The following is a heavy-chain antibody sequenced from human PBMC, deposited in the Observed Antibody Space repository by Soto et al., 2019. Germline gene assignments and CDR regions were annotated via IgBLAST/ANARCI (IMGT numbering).Heavy chain of an antibody. J-gene: IGHJ6*02. D-gene: IGHD5-18*01. CDR3: ARSMVTHYYYGMDV. V-gene: IGHV4-59*01. CDR1: GGSSSSYY. CDR2: IYYSGST. Sequence: SETLYLNCVDSGGSSSSYYWSWIRQPPGKGLEWIGYIYYSGSTNYNPSLKSRVTISVDTSKNQFSLKLSSVTAADTAVYYCARSMVTHYYYGMDVWGQGTTFTVS.